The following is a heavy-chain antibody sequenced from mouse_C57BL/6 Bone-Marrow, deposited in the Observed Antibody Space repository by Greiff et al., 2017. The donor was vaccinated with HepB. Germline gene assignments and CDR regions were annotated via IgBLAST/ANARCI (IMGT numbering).Heavy chain of an antibody. CDR2: IDPSDSYT. CDR1: GYTFTSYW. J-gene: IGHJ2*01. CDR3: AREELEYSYYFDY. D-gene: IGHD5-1*01. Sequence: QVQLQQPGAELVRPGTSVKLSCKASGYTFTSYWMHWVKQRPGQGLEWIGVIDPSDSYTNYHQKFKGKATLTVDTSSSTAYMQLSSLTSEDSAVYYCAREELEYSYYFDYWGQGTTLTVSS. V-gene: IGHV1-59*01.